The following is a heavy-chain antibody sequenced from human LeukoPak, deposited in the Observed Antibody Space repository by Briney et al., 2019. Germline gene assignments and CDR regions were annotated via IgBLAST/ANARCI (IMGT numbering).Heavy chain of an antibody. Sequence: ASVKVSCKASGYTFIDYDINWVRQATGQGLERMGRMNSKSGDTGYAQKFQGRVTMTRKTSISTAYMELSSLRPEDTAVYYCARGGLRAGTGGLDPWGQGTLVIVSS. CDR1: GYTFIDYD. CDR3: ARGGLRAGTGGLDP. D-gene: IGHD1-1*01. V-gene: IGHV1-8*01. CDR2: MNSKSGDT. J-gene: IGHJ5*02.